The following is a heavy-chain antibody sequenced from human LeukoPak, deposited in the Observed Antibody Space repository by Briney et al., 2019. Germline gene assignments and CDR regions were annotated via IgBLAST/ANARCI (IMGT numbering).Heavy chain of an antibody. CDR1: GFTFSSYW. Sequence: PGGSLRLSCAASGFTFSSYWMSWVRQAPGKGLEWVANIKQDGSEKYYVDSVKGRFTISRDNAKNSLYLQMNSLRAEDTAVYYCARDPGPYYDFWSGYQGPKGKGYYFDYWGQGTLVTVSS. V-gene: IGHV3-7*01. J-gene: IGHJ4*02. CDR3: ARDPGPYYDFWSGYQGPKGKGYYFDY. D-gene: IGHD3-3*01. CDR2: IKQDGSEK.